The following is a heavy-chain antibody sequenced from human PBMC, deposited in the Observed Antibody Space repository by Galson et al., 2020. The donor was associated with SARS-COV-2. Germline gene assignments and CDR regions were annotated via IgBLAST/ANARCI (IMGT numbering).Heavy chain of an antibody. D-gene: IGHD3-10*01. CDR3: ARGHYYGSGSYPHLKYNNWFDP. CDR1: GGSFSGYY. CDR2: INHSGST. J-gene: IGHJ5*02. V-gene: IGHV4-34*01. Sequence: SETLSLTCAVYGGSFSGYYWSWIRQPPGKGLEWIGEINHSGSTNYNPSLKSRVTISVDTSKNQFSLKLSSVTAADTAVYYCARGHYYGSGSYPHLKYNNWFDPWGQGTLVTVSS.